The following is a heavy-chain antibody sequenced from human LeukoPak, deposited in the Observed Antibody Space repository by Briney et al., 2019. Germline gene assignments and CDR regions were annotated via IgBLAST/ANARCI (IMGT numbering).Heavy chain of an antibody. CDR3: ARDRGYPTFDY. Sequence: GGSLRLSCAASGFPFSNYWMSWVRQAPGKGLEWVANIKENGGEINYVDSVKGRFTISRDNAKNSLFLQMNSLRVDDTAFYYFARDRGYPTFDYWGEETLVTVSS. CDR1: GFPFSNYW. J-gene: IGHJ4*02. D-gene: IGHD3-10*01. V-gene: IGHV3-7*03. CDR2: IKENGGEI.